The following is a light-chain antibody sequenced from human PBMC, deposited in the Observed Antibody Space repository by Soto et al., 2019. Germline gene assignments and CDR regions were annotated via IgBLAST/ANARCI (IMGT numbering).Light chain of an antibody. V-gene: IGKV2-30*02. CDR3: MVGTRWPHP. J-gene: IGKJ4*01. CDR2: EVS. CDR1: QSLEHSNGNTY. Sequence: DVVLTQSPLSLPVTLGQPASISCRSSQSLEHSNGNTYLIWFQQRPGQSPRRLIYEVSKRDSGVPARFSGSGSGTDFTLRISRVEAADVGVYYCMVGTRWPHPFGGGIKVEIK.